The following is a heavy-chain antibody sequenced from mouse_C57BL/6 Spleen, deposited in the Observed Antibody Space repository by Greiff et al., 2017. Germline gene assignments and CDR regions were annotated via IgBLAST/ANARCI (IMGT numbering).Heavy chain of an antibody. CDR2: IRSKSNNYAT. D-gene: IGHD2-2*01. Sequence: EVHLVESGGGLVQPKGSLKLSCAASGFSFNTYAMNWVRQAPGKGLEWVARIRSKSNNYATYYADSVKDRFTISRDDSESMLYLQMNNLKTEDTAMYYCGRHRGGYPMDYWGQGTSVTVSS. J-gene: IGHJ4*01. CDR3: GRHRGGYPMDY. CDR1: GFSFNTYA. V-gene: IGHV10-1*01.